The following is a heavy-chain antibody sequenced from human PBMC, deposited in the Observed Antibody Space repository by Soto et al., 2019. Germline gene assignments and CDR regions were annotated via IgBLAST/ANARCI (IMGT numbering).Heavy chain of an antibody. J-gene: IGHJ4*02. CDR2: ISSGSSYI. CDR1: GFTFSSFD. CDR3: ARDEGYCSRTRCPTDY. V-gene: IGHV3-21*01. D-gene: IGHD2-2*01. Sequence: GGSLRLSCAASGFTFSSFDMNWVRQAPGKGLEWVSSISSGSSYIHYADSVKGRFTISRDNAKNSLYLQMNNLRAEDTAVYYCARDEGYCSRTRCPTDYWGQASLVNVS.